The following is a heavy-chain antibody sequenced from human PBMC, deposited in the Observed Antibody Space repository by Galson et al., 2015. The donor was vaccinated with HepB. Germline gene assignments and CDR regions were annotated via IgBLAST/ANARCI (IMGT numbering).Heavy chain of an antibody. CDR3: AREYSSSWYRSYYYYGMDV. V-gene: IGHV1-69*13. D-gene: IGHD6-13*01. CDR1: GGTFSSYA. Sequence: SVKVSCKASGGTFSSYAISWVRQAPGQGLEWMGGIIPIFGTANYAQKFQGRVTITADESTSTAYMELSSLRSEDTAVYYCAREYSSSWYRSYYYYGMDVWGQGTTVTVSS. J-gene: IGHJ6*02. CDR2: IIPIFGTA.